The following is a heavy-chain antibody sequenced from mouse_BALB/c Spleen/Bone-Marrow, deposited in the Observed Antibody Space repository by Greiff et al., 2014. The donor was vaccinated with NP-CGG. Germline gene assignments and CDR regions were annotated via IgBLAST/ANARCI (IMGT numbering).Heavy chain of an antibody. CDR2: ILPGSGST. CDR1: GYTFSSHW. V-gene: IGHV1-9*01. J-gene: IGHJ3*01. Sequence: VQLQQSGAELMKPGASVKISCKTSGYTFSSHWIEWVKQRPGHGLEWIGEILPGSGSTNSNEKFKGKATFTADTSSNTAYMQLSSLTSEDSAVYYCAREPGLRLAYWGQGTLVTVSA. CDR3: AREPGLRLAY. D-gene: IGHD3-1*01.